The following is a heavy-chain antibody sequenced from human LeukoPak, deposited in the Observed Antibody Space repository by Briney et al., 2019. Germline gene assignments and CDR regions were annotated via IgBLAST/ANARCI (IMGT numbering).Heavy chain of an antibody. CDR2: FDPEGGET. V-gene: IGHV1-24*01. D-gene: IGHD3-10*01. CDR1: GYTLTELS. Sequence: ASVKVSCKVSGYTLTELSMHWVRQAPGKGLEWMGGFDPEGGETIYAQKFQGRVTMTVDTSTDTAYMELSSLRSEDTAVYYCATESRGMRYYGSGSYYSGWGQGTLVTVSS. J-gene: IGHJ4*02. CDR3: ATESRGMRYYGSGSYYSG.